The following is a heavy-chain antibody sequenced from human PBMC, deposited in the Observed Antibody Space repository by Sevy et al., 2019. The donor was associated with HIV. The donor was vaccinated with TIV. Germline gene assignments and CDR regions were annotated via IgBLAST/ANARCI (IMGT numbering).Heavy chain of an antibody. D-gene: IGHD4-4*01. CDR1: GFTFSSYA. CDR3: AKGSDYSNYKYYYGMDV. Sequence: GGSLRLSCAASGFTFSSYAMSWVRQAPGKGLEWVSAISGSGGSTYYADSVKGRFTISRDNSKNTLYLQMNSLRAEDTAVYYCAKGSDYSNYKYYYGMDVWAKGPRSPSP. V-gene: IGHV3-23*01. CDR2: ISGSGGST. J-gene: IGHJ6*02.